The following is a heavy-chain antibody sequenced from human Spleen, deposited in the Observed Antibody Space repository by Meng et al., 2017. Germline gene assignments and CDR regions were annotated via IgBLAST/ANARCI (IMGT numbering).Heavy chain of an antibody. CDR2: INHSGST. V-gene: IGHV4-34*01. D-gene: IGHD4-11*01. J-gene: IGHJ4*02. CDR1: GWSFSDYF. CDR3: ARGPTTMAHDFDY. Sequence: QVQLQPLGAGLLKPSETLSRTCVVAGWSFSDYFWSWIRQPPGKGLEWIGEINHSGSTNYNPSLESRATISVDTSQNNLSLKLSSVTAADSAVYYCARGPTTMAHDFDYWGQGTLVTVSS.